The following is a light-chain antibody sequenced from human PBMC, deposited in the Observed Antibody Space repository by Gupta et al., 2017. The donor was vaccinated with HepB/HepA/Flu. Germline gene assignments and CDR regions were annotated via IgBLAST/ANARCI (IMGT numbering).Light chain of an antibody. J-gene: IGKJ3*01. CDR2: AAS. Sequence: DIQMTQSPYSLSASVGVRVTITCRASQSISSYLNWYQQKPGTAPKLLIYAASSLQSGVPSRFSGSGSGTDFTLTISRLQPEDFATYYCQQSYSTPLTFGAGTKVDIK. CDR1: QSISSY. CDR3: QQSYSTPLT. V-gene: IGKV1-39*01.